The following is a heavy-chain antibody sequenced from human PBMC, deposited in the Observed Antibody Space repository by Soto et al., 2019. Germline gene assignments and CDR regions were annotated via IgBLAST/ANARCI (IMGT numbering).Heavy chain of an antibody. J-gene: IGHJ5*02. Sequence: SVKVSCKASGGTFSSYAISWVRQAPGQGLEWMGGIIPIFGTANYAQKFQGRVTITADESTSTAYMELSSLRSEDTAVYYCATQIAAAGTIWFDPWGQGTLVTVSS. CDR2: IIPIFGTA. D-gene: IGHD6-13*01. CDR1: GGTFSSYA. CDR3: ATQIAAAGTIWFDP. V-gene: IGHV1-69*13.